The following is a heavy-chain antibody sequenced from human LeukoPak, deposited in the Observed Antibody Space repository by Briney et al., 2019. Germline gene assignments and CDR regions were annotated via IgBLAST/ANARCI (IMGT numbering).Heavy chain of an antibody. CDR2: IIPIFGTA. J-gene: IGHJ3*02. V-gene: IGHV1-69*13. Sequence: ASVKVSCKASGGTFSSYAISWVRQAPGQGLEWMGGIIPIFGTANYAQKFQGRVTITADESTSTAYMELSSLRSEDTAVYYCARDSSSWYSAFDIWGQGTMVTVSS. D-gene: IGHD6-13*01. CDR3: ARDSSSWYSAFDI. CDR1: GGTFSSYA.